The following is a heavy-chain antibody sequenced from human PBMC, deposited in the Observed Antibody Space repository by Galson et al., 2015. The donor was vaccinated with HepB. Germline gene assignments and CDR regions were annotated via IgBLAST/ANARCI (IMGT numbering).Heavy chain of an antibody. J-gene: IGHJ3*02. Sequence: SLRLSCAASGFTFSSYGIHWVRQAPGKGLEWVAVIWYDGSNKYYADSVKGRFTISRDNSKNTLYLQMNSLRAEDTAVYYCASGTDAFDIWGQGTMVTVSS. CDR1: GFTFSSYG. CDR2: IWYDGSNK. V-gene: IGHV3-33*01. CDR3: ASGTDAFDI. D-gene: IGHD1-26*01.